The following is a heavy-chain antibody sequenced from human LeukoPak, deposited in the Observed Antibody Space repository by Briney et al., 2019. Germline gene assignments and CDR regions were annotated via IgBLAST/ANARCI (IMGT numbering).Heavy chain of an antibody. V-gene: IGHV3-30*02. J-gene: IGHJ4*02. D-gene: IGHD3-22*01. CDR2: IRYDGSKK. CDR3: AKDQPYYYDSSGSAPYFDY. Sequence: PGGSLRLSCAASGFTFSSYGMHWVRQAPGKGLEWVAFIRYDGSKKYYADSVKGRFTISRDNSKNTLYLQMNSLRAEDTAVYYCAKDQPYYYDSSGSAPYFDYWGQGTLVTVSS. CDR1: GFTFSSYG.